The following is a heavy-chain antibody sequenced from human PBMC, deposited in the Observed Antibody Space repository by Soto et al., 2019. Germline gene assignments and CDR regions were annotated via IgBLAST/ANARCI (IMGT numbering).Heavy chain of an antibody. CDR3: ARGTVATIERHFDY. Sequence: TLSLTCTVSSGSISSGGYYWSWIRQHPGKGLEWIGYIYYSGSTYYNPSLKSRVTISVDTSKNQFSLKLSSVTAADTAVYYCARGTVATIERHFDYWGQGTLVTVSS. CDR2: IYYSGST. CDR1: SGSISSGGYY. V-gene: IGHV4-31*03. D-gene: IGHD5-12*01. J-gene: IGHJ4*02.